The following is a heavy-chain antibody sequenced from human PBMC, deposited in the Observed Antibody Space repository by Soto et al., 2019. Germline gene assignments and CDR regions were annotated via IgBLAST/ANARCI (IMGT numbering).Heavy chain of an antibody. V-gene: IGHV1-58*01. CDR1: GFTFTSSA. CDR3: AAVPHYYDSSGYYYVDPLYFDY. CDR2: IVVGSGNT. Sequence: ASVKVSCKASGFTFTSSAVQWVRQARGQRLEWIGWIVVGSGNTNYAQKFQERVTITRDMSTSTAYMELSSLRSEDTAVYYCAAVPHYYDSSGYYYVDPLYFDYWGQGTLVTVSS. D-gene: IGHD3-22*01. J-gene: IGHJ4*02.